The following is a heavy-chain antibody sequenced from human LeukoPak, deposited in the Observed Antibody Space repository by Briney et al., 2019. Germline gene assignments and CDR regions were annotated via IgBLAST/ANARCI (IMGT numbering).Heavy chain of an antibody. CDR3: ASRGYCSSTSCRGFDY. CDR1: GGTFSSYA. Sequence: GASVKVSCKASGGTFSSYAISWVRQAPGQGLEWMGGIIPILGTANYAQKFQGRVTITTDESTSTAYMELSSLRSEDTAVYYCASRGYCSSTSCRGFDYWGQGTLVTVSS. CDR2: IIPILGTA. J-gene: IGHJ4*02. V-gene: IGHV1-69*05. D-gene: IGHD2-2*01.